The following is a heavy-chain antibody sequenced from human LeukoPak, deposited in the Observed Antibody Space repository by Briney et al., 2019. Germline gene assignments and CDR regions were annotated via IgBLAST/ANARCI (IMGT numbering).Heavy chain of an antibody. V-gene: IGHV1-18*01. J-gene: IGHJ4*02. CDR2: INAYNGNT. CDR1: GYTLITYG. CDR3: AREYSSGSNIDY. D-gene: IGHD6-19*01. Sequence: ASVKVSCKASGYTLITYGISWVRQAPGQGLEWMGWINAYNGNTNYAQKLQGRVTMTTDTSTSTAYMELRSLTSDETAVYYCAREYSSGSNIDYWGQGTLVTVFS.